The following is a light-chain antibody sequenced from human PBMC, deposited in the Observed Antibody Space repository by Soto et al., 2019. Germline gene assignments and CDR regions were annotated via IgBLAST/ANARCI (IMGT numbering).Light chain of an antibody. Sequence: SYELTQPPSVSVAPGQTARIPCGGNNIGIKSVHWYQQKPGQAPVLVVYNDGGRPSGIPDRFSGSNSGNTATLTVSRVEAGDEADYYCQVWDSSSDHYVFGTGTKLPVL. V-gene: IGLV3-21*02. CDR3: QVWDSSSDHYV. CDR1: NIGIKS. J-gene: IGLJ1*01. CDR2: NDG.